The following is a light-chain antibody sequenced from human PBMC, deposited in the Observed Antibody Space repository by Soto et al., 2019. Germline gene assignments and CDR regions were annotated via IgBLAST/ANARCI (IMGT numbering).Light chain of an antibody. CDR2: DAS. CDR1: QTIDGY. Sequence: EIVLTQSPVTLSLSPGQRATLSCRASQTIDGYLAWYQQKPGQAPRLLIYDASNRATGIPARFSGSGSGTDFTLTISSLEPEDFAVYYCQQRSNWITFGQGTRLENK. CDR3: QQRSNWIT. V-gene: IGKV3-11*01. J-gene: IGKJ5*01.